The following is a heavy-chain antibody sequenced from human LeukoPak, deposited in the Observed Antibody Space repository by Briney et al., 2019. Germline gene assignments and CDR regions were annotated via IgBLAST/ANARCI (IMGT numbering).Heavy chain of an antibody. J-gene: IGHJ6*03. CDR1: DVSINSYY. D-gene: IGHD3-10*02. CDR3: TRIIMSSLYYYYMDV. Sequence: SETLSLTCTVSDVSINSYYWTWIRQPPGKGLEWIGYISYSGSTNYNPSLKSRVTISVDTSKNQFSLKLSSVTAADTAVYYCTRIIMSSLYYYYMDVWGKGTTVTVSS. CDR2: ISYSGST. V-gene: IGHV4-59*01.